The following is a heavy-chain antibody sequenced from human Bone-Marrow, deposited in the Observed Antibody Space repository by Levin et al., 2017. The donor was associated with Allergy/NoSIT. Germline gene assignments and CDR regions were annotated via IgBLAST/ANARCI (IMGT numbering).Heavy chain of an antibody. CDR2: ISDSGRRT. Sequence: PGGSLRLSCAASGLTLSNLAVSWVRQAPGKGLEWVSGISDSGRRTYYADSLRGRLTISRDNSQNTVFLQLNSLMAEDTAIYFCATRQERWFGELLFPHGMDVWGQGTTVTVSS. CDR3: ATRQERWFGELLFPHGMDV. CDR1: GLTLSNLA. D-gene: IGHD3-10*01. V-gene: IGHV3-23*01. J-gene: IGHJ6*02.